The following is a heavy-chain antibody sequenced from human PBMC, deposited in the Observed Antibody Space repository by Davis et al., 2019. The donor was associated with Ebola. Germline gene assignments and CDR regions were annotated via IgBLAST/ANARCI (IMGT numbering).Heavy chain of an antibody. CDR2: IYHSRST. V-gene: IGHV4-4*02. CDR1: GGSISSSNW. Sequence: MPSETLSLTCAVSGGSISSSNWWSWVRQPPGKGLEWIGEIYHSRSTNYNPSLKSRVTISVDKSTNQFSLKLSSVTAADTAVYYCARDQGDCSSTSCYFFRDGMDVWGQGTTVTVSS. D-gene: IGHD2-2*01. J-gene: IGHJ6*02. CDR3: ARDQGDCSSTSCYFFRDGMDV.